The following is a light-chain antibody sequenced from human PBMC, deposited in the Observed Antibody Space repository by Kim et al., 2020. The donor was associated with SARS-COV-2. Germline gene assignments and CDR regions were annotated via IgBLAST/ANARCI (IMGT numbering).Light chain of an antibody. CDR3: MQALQTPPT. CDR2: LGS. V-gene: IGKV2-28*01. CDR1: QSLLHSNGYNY. Sequence: DIVMTQSPLSLPVTPGEPASISCRSSQSLLHSNGYNYLDWYLQKPGQSPQLLIYLGSNRASGVPDRFSGSGSGTDFTLKISRVEAVDVGVYYCMQALQTPPTFGQGTKVDIK. J-gene: IGKJ1*01.